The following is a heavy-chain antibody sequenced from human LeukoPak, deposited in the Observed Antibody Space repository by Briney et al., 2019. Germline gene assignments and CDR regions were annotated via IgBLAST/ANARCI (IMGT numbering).Heavy chain of an antibody. CDR3: ARVESLGYCSSTSCYTVGWFDP. J-gene: IGHJ5*02. CDR2: IYYSGST. V-gene: IGHV4-59*01. D-gene: IGHD2-2*02. Sequence: SETLSLTCTVSGGSISSYYWSWIRQPPGKGLGWIGYIYYSGSTNYNPSLKSRVTISVDTSKNQFSLKLSSVTAADTAVYYCARVESLGYCSSTSCYTVGWFDPWGQGTLVTVSS. CDR1: GGSISSYY.